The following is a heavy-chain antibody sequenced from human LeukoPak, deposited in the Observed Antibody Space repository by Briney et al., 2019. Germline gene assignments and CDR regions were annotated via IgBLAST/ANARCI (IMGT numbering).Heavy chain of an antibody. CDR1: GGSISSYY. D-gene: IGHD6-13*01. CDR3: ARQRGGAAAGAWAPFDY. Sequence: SETLFLTCTVSGGSISSYYWSWIRQPPGKGLEWIGYIFYSGSTNYNPSLQSRVTMSVDTSKNQFSLKLSSVTAADTAVYYCARQRGGAAAGAWAPFDYWGQGTLVTVSS. CDR2: IFYSGST. V-gene: IGHV4-59*08. J-gene: IGHJ4*02.